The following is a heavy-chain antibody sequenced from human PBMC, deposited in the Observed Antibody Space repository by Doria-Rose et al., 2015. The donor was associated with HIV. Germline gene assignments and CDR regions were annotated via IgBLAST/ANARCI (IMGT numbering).Heavy chain of an antibody. CDR2: ISWDSGAN. CDR3: AKAPIIGPKYYFYMDV. D-gene: IGHD3-3*01. V-gene: IGHV3-9*01. J-gene: IGHJ6*03. CDR1: GFSFESYA. Sequence: VQLVQSGGGLVQPGRSLRLSCVGSGFSFESYAMHWVRLAPAKGLEWVAGISWDSGANGNADSVEGRFTISRDNAKKSVYLEMRSLRPEDTAFYYCAKAPIIGPKYYFYMDVWGKGTSVTVSS.